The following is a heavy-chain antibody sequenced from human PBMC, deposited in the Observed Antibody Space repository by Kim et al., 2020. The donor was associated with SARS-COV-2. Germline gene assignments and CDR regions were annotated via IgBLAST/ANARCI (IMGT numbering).Heavy chain of an antibody. J-gene: IGHJ5*02. CDR3: AGHFIVATISAWFDP. CDR2: IYHCGST. Sequence: SETLSLTCAVSGGSISSSNWWSWVRQPPGKGLEWIGEIYHCGSTNYNPSLKSRVTISVDKSKNQFSLKLSSVTAADTAVYYCAGHFIVATISAWFDPWGQGTLVTVSS. V-gene: IGHV4-4*02. D-gene: IGHD5-12*01. CDR1: GGSISSSNW.